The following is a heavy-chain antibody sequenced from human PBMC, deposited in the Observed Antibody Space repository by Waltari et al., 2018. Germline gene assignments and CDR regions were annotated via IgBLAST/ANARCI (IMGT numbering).Heavy chain of an antibody. V-gene: IGHV3-21*01. CDR2: ISDGSDYS. Sequence: EVQLVESGGGLVKPGGSLRLSCVVSGLNFRSYSMNWVRQAPGKGLDWVSYISDGSDYSYYADSVKGRFTISRDNAKNSLYLQMNRLRTDDTAVYYCARDFYCSDGRCTDYWGQGTLVTVSS. CDR1: GLNFRSYS. CDR3: ARDFYCSDGRCTDY. D-gene: IGHD2-15*01. J-gene: IGHJ4*02.